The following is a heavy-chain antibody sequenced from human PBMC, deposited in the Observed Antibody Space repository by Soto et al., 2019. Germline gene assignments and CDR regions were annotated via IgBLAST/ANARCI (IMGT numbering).Heavy chain of an antibody. J-gene: IGHJ4*02. Sequence: GESLKISCKGSGYNFGSDWIGWVRQMPGKGLEWMGIIQPGGSDLRYSPSFQGQVTISADKSINTAYLQWSSLKASDTAMYYCARPANTVADHFDLWGQGTPVTVSS. D-gene: IGHD4-17*01. CDR1: GYNFGSDW. V-gene: IGHV5-51*01. CDR3: ARPANTVADHFDL. CDR2: IQPGGSDL.